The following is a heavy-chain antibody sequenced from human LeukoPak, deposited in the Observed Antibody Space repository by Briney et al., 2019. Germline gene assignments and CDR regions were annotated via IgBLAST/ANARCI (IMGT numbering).Heavy chain of an antibody. CDR1: GFTFSTYA. CDR3: AKDGRNYYDSSGSRGNAFDI. CDR2: VTNDGGIT. V-gene: IGHV3-64*04. Sequence: PGGSLRLSCTASGFTFSTYAMHWVRQAPGKGLEFVSAVTNDGGITYYANSVKGRFTISRDNSKNTLYLQMNSLRAEDTAVYYCAKDGRNYYDSSGSRGNAFDIWGQGTMVTVSS. J-gene: IGHJ3*02. D-gene: IGHD3-22*01.